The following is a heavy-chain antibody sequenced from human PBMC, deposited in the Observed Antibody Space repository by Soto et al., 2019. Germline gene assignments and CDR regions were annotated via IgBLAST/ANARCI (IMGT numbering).Heavy chain of an antibody. CDR1: GFTFSSYS. CDR3: ARDSSRFLEWLPGYYYGMDV. D-gene: IGHD3-3*01. Sequence: PGGSLRLSCAASGFTFSSYSMNWVRQAPGKGLEWVSSISSSSSYIYYADSVKGRFTISRDNAKNSLYLQMNSLRAEGTAVYYCARDSSRFLEWLPGYYYGMDVWGQGTTVTVS. CDR2: ISSSSSYI. V-gene: IGHV3-21*01. J-gene: IGHJ6*02.